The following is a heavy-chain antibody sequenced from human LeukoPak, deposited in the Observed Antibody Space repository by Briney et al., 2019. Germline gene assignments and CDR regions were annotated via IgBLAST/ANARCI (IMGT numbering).Heavy chain of an antibody. V-gene: IGHV3-74*01. CDR2: ISFDGSAA. CDR1: GSTFSGFW. D-gene: IGHD2/OR15-2a*01. CDR3: ARLNRGYCYGTTCYMEPGAGH. J-gene: IGHJ4*02. Sequence: GGSLRLSCAASGSTFSGFWMHWVRQAPGKGLVWVSCISFDGSAATYADSVKGRFTISRDNAKNTLHLQMNSLRAEDTALYYCARLNRGYCYGTTCYMEPGAGHWGQGTLVTVSS.